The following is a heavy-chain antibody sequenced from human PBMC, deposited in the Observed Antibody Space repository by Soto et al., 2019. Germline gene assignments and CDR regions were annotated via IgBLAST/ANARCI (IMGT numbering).Heavy chain of an antibody. D-gene: IGHD6-13*01. CDR3: ARARQHLNCFDP. Sequence: ASVKVSCKASGYTFTSYAMHWVRQAPGQRLEWMGWINAGNGNTKYSQKFQGRVTITRDTSASTAYMELSSLRSEDTAVYYCARARQHLNCFDPWVQGTRVTGSS. J-gene: IGHJ5*02. CDR2: INAGNGNT. CDR1: GYTFTSYA. V-gene: IGHV1-3*01.